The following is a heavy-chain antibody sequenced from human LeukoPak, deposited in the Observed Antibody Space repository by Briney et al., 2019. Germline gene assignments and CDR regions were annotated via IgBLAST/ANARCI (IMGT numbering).Heavy chain of an antibody. CDR3: ARVSLVRGAVEY. D-gene: IGHD3-10*02. CDR2: IDYSEST. Sequence: SETLSLTCTVSGGSVSSRSYDWAWIQQPPGKGLDYIGYIDYSESTDYNPSLKSRVSISIDTSKNQCSLKVNSMTAADTAVYYCARVSLVRGAVEYWGQGSLVTVSS. J-gene: IGHJ4*02. CDR1: GGSVSSRSYD. V-gene: IGHV4-61*01.